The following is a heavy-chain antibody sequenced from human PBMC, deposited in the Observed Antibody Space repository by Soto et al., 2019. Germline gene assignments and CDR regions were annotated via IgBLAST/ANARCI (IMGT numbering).Heavy chain of an antibody. V-gene: IGHV1-69*13. J-gene: IGHJ6*02. Sequence: SVKVSCKASGGTFSSYAISWVRQAPGQGLEWMGGIIPIFGTANYAQKFQGRVTITADESTSTAYMELSSLRSEDTAVYYCARYLPFGVVHPKADYYYYGMDVWGQGTTVTVSS. CDR3: ARYLPFGVVHPKADYYYYGMDV. CDR2: IIPIFGTA. CDR1: GGTFSSYA. D-gene: IGHD3-3*01.